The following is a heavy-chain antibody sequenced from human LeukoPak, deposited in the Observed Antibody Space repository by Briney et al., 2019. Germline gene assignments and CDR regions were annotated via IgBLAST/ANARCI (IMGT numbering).Heavy chain of an antibody. J-gene: IGHJ4*02. D-gene: IGHD3-16*01. CDR3: AKESGKFDD. Sequence: GGSLRLSCVASGLTFDDYAMHWVCQAPGKGLEWVSLISGDGGSTFYADSVKGRFSISRDNSKNSLYLQMNSLRTEDTAMYYCAKESGKFDDWGQGTLVAVSS. CDR2: ISGDGGST. CDR1: GLTFDDYA. V-gene: IGHV3-43*02.